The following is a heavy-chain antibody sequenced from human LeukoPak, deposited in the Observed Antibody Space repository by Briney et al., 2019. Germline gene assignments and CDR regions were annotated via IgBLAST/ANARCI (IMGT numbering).Heavy chain of an antibody. CDR1: GASISSYY. Sequence: SETLSLTCTVSGASISSYYWSWIRQPPGKGLEWIGYIHYSGSTSYNPSLKSRVTISLDTSKNQFSLKLSSVTAADTAVYYCARRLMSDTAMANWGQGTLVTVSS. CDR3: ARRLMSDTAMAN. D-gene: IGHD5-18*01. CDR2: IHYSGST. J-gene: IGHJ4*02. V-gene: IGHV4-59*08.